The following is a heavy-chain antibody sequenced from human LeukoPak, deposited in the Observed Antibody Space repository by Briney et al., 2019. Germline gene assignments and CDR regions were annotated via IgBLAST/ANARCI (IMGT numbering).Heavy chain of an antibody. V-gene: IGHV1-24*01. CDR3: ATRSRDCSSTSCYYNVRAFDI. D-gene: IGHD2-2*01. Sequence: ASVKVPCKVSGYTLTELSMHWVRQAPGKGLEWMGGFDPEDGETIYAQKFQGRVTMTEDTSTDTAYMELSSLRSEDTAVYYCATRSRDCSSTSCYYNVRAFDIWGQGTMVTVSS. CDR2: FDPEDGET. CDR1: GYTLTELS. J-gene: IGHJ3*02.